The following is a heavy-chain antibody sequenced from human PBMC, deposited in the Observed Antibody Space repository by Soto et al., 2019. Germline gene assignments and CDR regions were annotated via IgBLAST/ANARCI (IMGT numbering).Heavy chain of an antibody. CDR3: AKDLFESWYYYGMDV. CDR1: GFTFSNAW. V-gene: IGHV3-15*01. D-gene: IGHD3-9*01. CDR2: IKSKTDGGTT. J-gene: IGHJ6*02. Sequence: EVQLVESGGGLVKPGGSLRLSCAASGFTFSNAWMSWVRQAPGKGLEWVGRIKSKTDGGTTDYAAPVKGRFTISRDDSKNTLYLQMNSLKTEDTAVYYCAKDLFESWYYYGMDVWGQGTTVTVSS.